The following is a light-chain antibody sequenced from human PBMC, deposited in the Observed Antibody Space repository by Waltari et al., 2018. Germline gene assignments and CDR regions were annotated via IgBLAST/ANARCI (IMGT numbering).Light chain of an antibody. Sequence: QSALTQPRSVSGSPGQSVNISCTGTSNDVGAYNYVFWHQQHPGKAPKLMIYDVSKRPSGVPDRFSASKSGNTASLTISGLQAEDEADYYCCSYTGTYTHWVFGGGTKLTVL. CDR2: DVS. J-gene: IGLJ3*02. V-gene: IGLV2-11*01. CDR1: SNDVGAYNY. CDR3: CSYTGTYTHWV.